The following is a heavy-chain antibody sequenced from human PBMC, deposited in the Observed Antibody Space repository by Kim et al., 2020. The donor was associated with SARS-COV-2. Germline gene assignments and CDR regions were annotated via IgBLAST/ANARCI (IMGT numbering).Heavy chain of an antibody. J-gene: IGHJ4*02. Sequence: ANYAQKFQGRVTITADESTSTVYMELSSLRSEDTAMYYCASGGLGIHFDYWGQGTLVTVSS. CDR2: A. V-gene: IGHV1-69*01. CDR3: ASGGLGIHFDY. D-gene: IGHD3-16*01.